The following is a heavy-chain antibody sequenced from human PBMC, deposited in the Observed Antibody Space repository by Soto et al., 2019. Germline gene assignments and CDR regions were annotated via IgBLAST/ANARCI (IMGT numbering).Heavy chain of an antibody. D-gene: IGHD3-22*01. CDR3: ARDSGIYYYDRSGYYYFDY. Sequence: GASVKVSCKASGYTFATYGITWVRQAPGQGLEWVGWISAYSGNTNYAQKLQGRVTMTTDTSTSTAYMELRSLRSDDTAVYYCARDSGIYYYDRSGYYYFDYWGQGTLVTVSS. CDR1: GYTFATYG. CDR2: ISAYSGNT. V-gene: IGHV1-18*01. J-gene: IGHJ4*02.